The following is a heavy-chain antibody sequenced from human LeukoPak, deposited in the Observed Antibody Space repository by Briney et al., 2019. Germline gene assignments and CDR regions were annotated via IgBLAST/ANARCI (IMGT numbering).Heavy chain of an antibody. J-gene: IGHJ6*03. CDR2: IYYSGST. V-gene: IGHV4-31*03. D-gene: IGHD3-10*01. CDR1: GGSISSGGYY. Sequence: SETLSLTCTVSGGSISSGGYYWSWIRQHPGKGLEWIGYIYYSGSTYYNPSLKSRVTISVDTSKNQFSLKLSSVTAADTAVYYCARLYRGRSLHYYYYMDVWGKGTTVTVSS. CDR3: ARLYRGRSLHYYYYMDV.